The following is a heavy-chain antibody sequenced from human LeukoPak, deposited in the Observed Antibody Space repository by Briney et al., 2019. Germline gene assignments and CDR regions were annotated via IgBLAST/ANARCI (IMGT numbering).Heavy chain of an antibody. CDR1: GFTFSSYA. CDR2: ISYDGTNK. Sequence: GGSLRLSCAASGFTFSSYAMHWVRQAPGKGLEWVTIISYDGTNKYYADSVKGRFTISRDNSKNTLYLQMNSLRAEDTAVYYCAREPYYYGSGSPVDAFDIWGQGTMVTVSS. D-gene: IGHD3-10*01. J-gene: IGHJ3*02. CDR3: AREPYYYGSGSPVDAFDI. V-gene: IGHV3-30*04.